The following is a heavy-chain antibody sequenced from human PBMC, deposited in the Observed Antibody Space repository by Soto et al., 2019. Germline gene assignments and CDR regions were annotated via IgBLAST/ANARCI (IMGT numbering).Heavy chain of an antibody. CDR2: FTPSGVST. CDR1: AFTFCWYD. Sequence: PGGYLSLSCAASAFTFCWYDRRWVGLAPGKGREWVSAFTPSGVSTFYADSVGGCFIISRDNSKDSLYLQMSILRVEDLAVSFYVRGYYQYAGSNSDIPLDSWGQGALVTVSS. V-gene: IGHV3-23*01. CDR3: VRGYYQYAGSNSDIPLDS. J-gene: IGHJ4*02. D-gene: IGHD3-10*01.